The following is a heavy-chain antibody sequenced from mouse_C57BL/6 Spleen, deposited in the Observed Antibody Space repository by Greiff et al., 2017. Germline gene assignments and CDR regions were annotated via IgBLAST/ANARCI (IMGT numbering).Heavy chain of an antibody. V-gene: IGHV1-59*01. J-gene: IGHJ2*01. CDR2: IDPSDSYT. CDR1: GYTFTSYW. CDR3: ARLDY. Sequence: QVQLQQPGAELVRPGTSVKLSCKASGYTFTSYWMHWVKQRPGQGLEWIGVIDPSDSYTNYNQKFKGKATLTVDTSASTADMQLSSLTSEDSAVYYCARLDYWGQGTTLTVSS.